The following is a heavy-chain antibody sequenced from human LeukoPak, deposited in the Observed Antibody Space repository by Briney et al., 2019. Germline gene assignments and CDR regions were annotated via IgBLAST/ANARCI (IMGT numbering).Heavy chain of an antibody. CDR1: GFTFSSYG. Sequence: PGGSLRLSCAASGFTFSSYGMHWVRQAPGKGLEWVAFIRYDGSNKYYADSVKGRFTISRDNSKNTLYLQMNSLRAEDTAVYYCANPYLGYCSSTSCSRLLDYWGQGTLVTVSS. J-gene: IGHJ4*02. CDR2: IRYDGSNK. D-gene: IGHD2-2*01. CDR3: ANPYLGYCSSTSCSRLLDY. V-gene: IGHV3-30*02.